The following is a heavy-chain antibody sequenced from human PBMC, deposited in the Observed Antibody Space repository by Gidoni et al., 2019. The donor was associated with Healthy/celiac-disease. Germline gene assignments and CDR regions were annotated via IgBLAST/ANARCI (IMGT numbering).Heavy chain of an antibody. CDR1: GGTFSSYA. CDR3: AREQWLIPGVGRHYYYYYGMDV. Sequence: QVQLVQSGAEVKKPGSSVKVSCKASGGTFSSYAIRWVRQAPGQGLEWMGGIIPIFGTANYAQKFQGRVTITADESTSTAYMELSSLRSEDTAVYYCAREQWLIPGVGRHYYYYYGMDVWGQGTTVTVSS. J-gene: IGHJ6*02. CDR2: IIPIFGTA. V-gene: IGHV1-69*01. D-gene: IGHD6-19*01.